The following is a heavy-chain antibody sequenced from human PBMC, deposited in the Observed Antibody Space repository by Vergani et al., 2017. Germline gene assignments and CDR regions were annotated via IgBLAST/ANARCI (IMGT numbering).Heavy chain of an antibody. Sequence: QVQVVQSGAEVKKSGASVKVSCKTSGYTFSNYYMHWVRQAPGQGLEWMGIINLSGGHTNYAQKFQGRVTMTRDPSTSTVYMEMSSLGSEDTAIYYCARGDYGILTGYRYWGQGTLVTVAA. CDR2: INLSGGHT. D-gene: IGHD3-9*01. CDR3: ARGDYGILTGYRY. V-gene: IGHV1-46*03. J-gene: IGHJ4*02. CDR1: GYTFSNYY.